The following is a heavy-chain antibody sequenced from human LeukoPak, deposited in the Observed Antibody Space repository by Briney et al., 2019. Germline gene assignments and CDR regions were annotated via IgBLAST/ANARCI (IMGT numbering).Heavy chain of an antibody. Sequence: ASVKVSCKASGYTFTSYYMHWVRQARGQGREWMGVINPSGGSTSYAQKFQGRVTLTRDTSTSTIYMDLSSLRSEDTAVYYFARAYSGSYSDFDYWVQGTLVTVSS. CDR2: INPSGGST. CDR3: ARAYSGSYSDFDY. CDR1: GYTFTSYY. V-gene: IGHV1-46*01. D-gene: IGHD1-26*01. J-gene: IGHJ4*02.